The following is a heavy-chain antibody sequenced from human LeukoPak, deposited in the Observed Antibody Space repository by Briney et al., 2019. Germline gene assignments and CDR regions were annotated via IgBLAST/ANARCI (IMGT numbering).Heavy chain of an antibody. V-gene: IGHV1-2*02. CDR3: ARGPVGYCTNGVCYEIAY. D-gene: IGHD2-8*01. Sequence: ASVKVSCKASGYTFTGYYIHWVRQAPGQGLEWMGWINPNSGGTNYAQKFQGRVTMTRDTSISTAYMELSRLRSDDTAVYYCARGPVGYCTNGVCYEIAYWGQGTLVTVSS. CDR1: GYTFTGYY. CDR2: INPNSGGT. J-gene: IGHJ4*02.